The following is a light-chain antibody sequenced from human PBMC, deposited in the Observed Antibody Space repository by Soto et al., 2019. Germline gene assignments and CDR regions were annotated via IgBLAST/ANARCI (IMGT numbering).Light chain of an antibody. J-gene: IGKJ5*01. CDR1: QRVSDNW. CDR2: GAS. Sequence: EIVLTQSPGTLSLSPGERVTLSCRASQRVSDNWLAWYQQKPGQAPRLLIHGASYRATGIPDRFSGSGSGTDFTLTISRLEPEDFAVYYCQQYGRLPITFGQGARLEI. CDR3: QQYGRLPIT. V-gene: IGKV3-20*01.